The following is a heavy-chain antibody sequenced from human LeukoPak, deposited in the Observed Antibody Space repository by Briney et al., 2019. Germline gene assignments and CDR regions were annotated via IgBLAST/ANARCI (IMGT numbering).Heavy chain of an antibody. D-gene: IGHD3-22*01. CDR3: ARGVYYYDSSANYYTYHFDY. Sequence: GGYLRLSCAASGFPFSTYAMSWVRQAPGKGLEWVSGISGSGGTTYFADSVKGRFTISRDNPKNTVYLQMNTLRAEDTAVYYCARGVYYYDSSANYYTYHFDYWGQGTLVTVSS. CDR1: GFPFSTYA. J-gene: IGHJ4*02. CDR2: ISGSGGTT. V-gene: IGHV3-23*01.